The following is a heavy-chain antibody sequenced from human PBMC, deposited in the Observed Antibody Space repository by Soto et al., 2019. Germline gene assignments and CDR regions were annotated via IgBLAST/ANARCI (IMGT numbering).Heavy chain of an antibody. CDR3: ARDTRPAIGPAY. CDR1: GYTFTSYG. J-gene: IGHJ4*02. Sequence: ASVKVSCKASGYTFTSYGLCWVRQAPGQGLEWMGWISAYNGNTNYAQKLQGRVTMTTDTSTSTAYMELRSLRSDDTAVYYCARDTRPAIGPAYWGQGTLVTVSS. D-gene: IGHD2-2*01. CDR2: ISAYNGNT. V-gene: IGHV1-18*01.